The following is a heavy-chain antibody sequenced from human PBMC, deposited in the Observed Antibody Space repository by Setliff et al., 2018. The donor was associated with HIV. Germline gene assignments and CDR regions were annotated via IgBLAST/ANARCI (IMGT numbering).Heavy chain of an antibody. V-gene: IGHV3-66*01. CDR2: IYSGGGT. Sequence: LSLTCAVYGGSFSGYYWSWIRQAPGKGPEWVSLIYSGGGTYYAASVKGRFTISRDSSSNTLYLQLTSLRVEDTAVYHCAGGSGSYPKPFDPWGQGTLVTVSS. CDR1: GGSFSGYY. D-gene: IGHD3-10*01. CDR3: AGGSGSYPKPFDP. J-gene: IGHJ5*02.